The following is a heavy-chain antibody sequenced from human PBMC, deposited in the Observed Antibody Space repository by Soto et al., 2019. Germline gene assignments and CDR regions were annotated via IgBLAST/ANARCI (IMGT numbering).Heavy chain of an antibody. D-gene: IGHD2-2*01. CDR1: GGSISSSSYY. Sequence: PSATLSLTCTVSGGSISSSSYYWGWIRQPPGTGLEWIGSIYYSRSTYYNPSLKSRVTISVDTSKNQISVTLSSGTSAGTPENYCPKHIEMATMPHWGQGTLLT. CDR2: IYYSRST. CDR3: PKHIEMATMPH. J-gene: IGHJ4*02. V-gene: IGHV4-39*01.